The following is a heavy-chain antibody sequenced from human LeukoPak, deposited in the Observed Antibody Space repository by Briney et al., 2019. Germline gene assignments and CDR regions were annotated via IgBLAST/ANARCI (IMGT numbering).Heavy chain of an antibody. CDR2: ISSGSDYI. CDR3: ASPLVESSGNVHFGL. D-gene: IGHD4-23*01. Sequence: GGSLRLSCVASGFTFSSYSMNWVRQAPGKGLEWVSSISSGSDYIYFADSVKGRFTISRDNAKKSLYMEMNSLRAEDTAVYYCASPLVESSGNVHFGLWGRGTLVTVSS. V-gene: IGHV3-21*04. CDR1: GFTFSSYS. J-gene: IGHJ2*01.